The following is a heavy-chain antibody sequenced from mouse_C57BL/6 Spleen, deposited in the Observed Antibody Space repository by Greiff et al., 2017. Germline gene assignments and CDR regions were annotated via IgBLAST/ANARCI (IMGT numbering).Heavy chain of an antibody. D-gene: IGHD1-1*01. CDR1: GYTFTDYE. CDR3: TIYDYGSSWAY. J-gene: IGHJ3*01. Sequence: VKLMESGAELVRPGASVTLSCKASGYTFTDYEMHWVKQTPVHGLEWIGAIDPETGGTAYNQKFKGKAILTADKSSSTAYMELRSLTSEDSAVYYCTIYDYGSSWAYWGQGTLVTVSA. V-gene: IGHV1-15*01. CDR2: IDPETGGT.